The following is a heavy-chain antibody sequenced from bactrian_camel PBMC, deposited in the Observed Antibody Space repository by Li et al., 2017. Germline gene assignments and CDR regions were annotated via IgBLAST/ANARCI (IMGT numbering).Heavy chain of an antibody. CDR1: TATPRFKYC. CDR2: IDSDGRI. V-gene: IGHV3S42*01. D-gene: IGHD6*01. J-gene: IGHJ7*01. Sequence: DVQLVESGGGSVQAGGSLKLSCAATTATPRFKYCMGWFRQAPGMERDGVAAIDSDGRISYLPSVKGRFTISRDNDQNTLHLQMNSLETEDTALYYCATDRDGGSWFDGMDYWGKGTQVTVS.